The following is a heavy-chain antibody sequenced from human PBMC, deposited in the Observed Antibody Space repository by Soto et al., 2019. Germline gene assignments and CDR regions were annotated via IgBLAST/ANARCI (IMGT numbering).Heavy chain of an antibody. CDR3: ARAAIFGVVEWFDP. V-gene: IGHV3-48*02. CDR1: GFTCSSYS. Sequence: EVQLVESGGGLVQPGGSLRLSCAASGFTCSSYSMNWVRQAPGKGLEWVSYISSSSSTIYYADSVKGRFTISRDNAKNSLYLQMNSLRDEDTAVYYCARAAIFGVVEWFDPWGQGTLVTVSS. CDR2: ISSSSSTI. D-gene: IGHD3-3*01. J-gene: IGHJ5*02.